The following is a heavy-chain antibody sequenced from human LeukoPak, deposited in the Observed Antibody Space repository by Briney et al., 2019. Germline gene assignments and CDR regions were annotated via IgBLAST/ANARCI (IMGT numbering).Heavy chain of an antibody. J-gene: IGHJ4*02. V-gene: IGHV5-51*01. CDR3: ARPRGYSYGTYFDY. Sequence: GESLKISCQGSGYSFTRYWIGWLRQMPGKGLEWMGIIYPSDSDIRYSPSFQGQVTISADKSISTAYLQWSSLKASDTAMYYCARPRGYSYGTYFDYWGQGTLVTVSS. D-gene: IGHD5-18*01. CDR2: IYPSDSDI. CDR1: GYSFTRYW.